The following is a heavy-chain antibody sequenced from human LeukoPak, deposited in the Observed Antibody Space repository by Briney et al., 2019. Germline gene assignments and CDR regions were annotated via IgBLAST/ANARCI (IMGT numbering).Heavy chain of an antibody. CDR3: ASGGLAVAVSPYYFDY. V-gene: IGHV4-38-2*01. Sequence: SGTLSLTCAVSGYSISSGYYWGWIRPPPGKGLGWIVSIYHSGSTYYNPSLKSRVTISVDTSKNQFSLKLSSVTAADTAVYYCASGGLAVAVSPYYFDYWGQGTLVTVSS. D-gene: IGHD6-19*01. CDR2: IYHSGST. J-gene: IGHJ4*02. CDR1: GYSISSGYY.